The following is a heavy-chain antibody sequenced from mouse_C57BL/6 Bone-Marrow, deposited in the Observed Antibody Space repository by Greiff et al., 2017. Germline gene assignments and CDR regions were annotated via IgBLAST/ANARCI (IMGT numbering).Heavy chain of an antibody. D-gene: IGHD2-1*01. V-gene: IGHV1-58*01. CDR1: GYTFTSYG. CDR2: IYIGNGIT. Sequence: VQLQQSGAELVRPGSSVKMSCKTSGYTFTSYGINWVKQRPGQGLEWIGYIYIGNGITEYNEKFKGKATLTYDTSSSTDYMQLSSLTSEDSAIYCCARDYYGNYDYWGQGTTLTVSS. J-gene: IGHJ2*01. CDR3: ARDYYGNYDY.